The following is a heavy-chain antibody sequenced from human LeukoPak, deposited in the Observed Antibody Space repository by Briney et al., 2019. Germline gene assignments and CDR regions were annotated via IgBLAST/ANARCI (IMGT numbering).Heavy chain of an antibody. V-gene: IGHV3-74*03. D-gene: IGHD5-12*01. CDR1: GFTFSSYW. J-gene: IGHJ4*02. CDR2: INSDGSSI. CDR3: AGEGRVSGYDFDC. Sequence: GGSLRLSCAVSGFTFSSYWMHWVRQAPGKGLVWVSRINSDGSSITYADSVKGRFTISRDNAKNTLYLQMNSLRVEDTAVYYCAGEGRVSGYDFDCWGQGTLVTVSS.